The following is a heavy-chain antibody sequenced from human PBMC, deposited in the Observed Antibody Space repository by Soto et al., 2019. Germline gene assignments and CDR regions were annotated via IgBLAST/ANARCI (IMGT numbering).Heavy chain of an antibody. CDR1: GFTVSSNY. Sequence: PGGSLRLSCAASGFTVSSNYMSWVRQAPGKGLEWVSVIYSGGSTYYADSVKGRFTISRDNSKNTLYLQMNSLRAEDTAVYYCAREGRGSSWYVNWFDPWGQGTLVPSPQ. J-gene: IGHJ5*02. V-gene: IGHV3-53*01. CDR2: IYSGGST. CDR3: AREGRGSSWYVNWFDP. D-gene: IGHD6-13*01.